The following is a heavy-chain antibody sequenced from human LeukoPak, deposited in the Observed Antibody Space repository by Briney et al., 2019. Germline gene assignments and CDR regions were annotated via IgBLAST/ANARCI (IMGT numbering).Heavy chain of an antibody. D-gene: IGHD3-22*01. Sequence: GGSLRLSCAASGFTFSSYSMNWVRQAPGKGLEWVSYISSSSSTIYYADSVKGRFTISRDNAKNSLYLQMNSLRAEDTAVYYCARGGKGSVYSFDYWARETLVTVSS. J-gene: IGHJ4*02. CDR3: ARGGKGSVYSFDY. CDR1: GFTFSSYS. CDR2: ISSSSSTI. V-gene: IGHV3-48*04.